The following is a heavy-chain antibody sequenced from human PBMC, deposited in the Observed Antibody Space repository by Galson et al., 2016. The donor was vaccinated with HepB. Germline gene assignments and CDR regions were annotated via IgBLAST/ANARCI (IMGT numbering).Heavy chain of an antibody. CDR3: ARFGRRCSGGSCSPNWYFDL. J-gene: IGHJ2*01. CDR2: IYYSGST. CDR1: GGSISSGTYY. Sequence: TLSLTCTVSGGSISSGTYYWSWIRQHPGKGLEWIGYIYYSGSTYYNPSPQSRVTISVDTSKNQFSLKLSSGTAADTAVYYCARFGRRCSGGSCSPNWYFDLWGRGTLVTVSS. V-gene: IGHV4-31*03. D-gene: IGHD2-15*01.